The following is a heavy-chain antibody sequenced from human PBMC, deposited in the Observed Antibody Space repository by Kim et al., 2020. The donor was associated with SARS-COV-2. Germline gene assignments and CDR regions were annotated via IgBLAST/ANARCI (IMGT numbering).Heavy chain of an antibody. CDR1: GGSISSSSYY. Sequence: SETLSLTCTVSGGSISSSSYYWGWIRQPPGKGLEWIGSIYYSGSTYYNPSLKSRVTISVDTSKNQFSLKLSSVTAADTAVYFCARHSPGYYYYGMDVWGQGTTVTVSS. CDR2: IYYSGST. V-gene: IGHV4-39*01. J-gene: IGHJ6*02. CDR3: ARHSPGYYYYGMDV.